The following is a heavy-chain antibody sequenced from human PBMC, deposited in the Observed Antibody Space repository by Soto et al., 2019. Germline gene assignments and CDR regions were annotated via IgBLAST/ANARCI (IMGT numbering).Heavy chain of an antibody. CDR3: AKPTEQSYVYRPMDV. V-gene: IGHV3-23*01. J-gene: IGHJ6*03. CDR2: IIGSGGNP. Sequence: EVQLLESGGGLVQPGGSLRLSCVASGITVSSYAMSWVRHAPGKGLEWVSAIIGSGGNPYHVDSVRGRFIISRDNSKITLPLQMNSLSAEDTAVYYCAKPTEQSYVYRPMDVWGKGTTVTVSS. CDR1: GITVSSYA. D-gene: IGHD3-16*01.